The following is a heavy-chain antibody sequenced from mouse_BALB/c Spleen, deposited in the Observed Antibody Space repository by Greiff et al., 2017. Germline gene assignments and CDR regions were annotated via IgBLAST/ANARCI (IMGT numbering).Heavy chain of an antibody. CDR2: INSNGGST. Sequence: EVKLVESGGGLVQPGGSLKLSCAASGFTFSSYGMSWVRQTPDKRLELVATINSNGGSTYYPDSVKGRFTISRANAKNTLYLQMSSLKSEDTAMYYGARDRDYRYAYYYAMDYWGQGTSVTVSS. CDR1: GFTFSSYG. J-gene: IGHJ4*01. D-gene: IGHD2-14*01. V-gene: IGHV5-6-3*01. CDR3: ARDRDYRYAYYYAMDY.